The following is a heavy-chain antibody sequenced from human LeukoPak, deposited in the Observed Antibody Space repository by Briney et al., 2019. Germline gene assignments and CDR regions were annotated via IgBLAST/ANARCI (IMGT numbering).Heavy chain of an antibody. J-gene: IGHJ4*02. D-gene: IGHD2-21*01. CDR3: ARDAEYCGGDC. Sequence: GSSVKVSCTASGCTFSSYAISWVRQAPGQGLEWMGGIIPIFGTANYAQKFQGRVTITADKSTSTAYMELSSLRSEDTAVYYCARDAEYCGGDCWGQGTLVTVSS. CDR1: GCTFSSYA. V-gene: IGHV1-69*06. CDR2: IIPIFGTA.